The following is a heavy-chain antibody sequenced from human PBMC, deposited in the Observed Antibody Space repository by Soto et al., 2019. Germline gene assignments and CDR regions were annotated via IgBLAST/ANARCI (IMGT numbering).Heavy chain of an antibody. D-gene: IGHD2-2*01. CDR1: GFTFSNYA. CDR2: ISYDGSNK. Sequence: QVQLVESGGGVVQPGRSLRLSCAASGFTFSNYAMHWVRQAPGKGLEWVALISYDGSNKYYADSVKGRFTISRDNSKNSXXLQMNSLRAEDTAVYYCAGGGYCISTSCYLHWFEPWGQGTLVTVSS. V-gene: IGHV3-30-3*01. J-gene: IGHJ5*02. CDR3: AGGGYCISTSCYLHWFEP.